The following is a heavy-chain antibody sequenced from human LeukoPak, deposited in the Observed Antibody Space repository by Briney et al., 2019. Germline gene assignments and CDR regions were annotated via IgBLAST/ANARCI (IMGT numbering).Heavy chain of an antibody. CDR2: ISSSSTYI. J-gene: IGHJ4*02. Sequence: NPGGSLRLSCVGSGFIFSSHSMDWVRQAPGKGLEWVSSISSSSTYIYYGDSVKGRFTISRDNAKKSLYLQMDSLRAEDTATYYCARTYYFASGTSHHFDNWGQGTLVTVSS. CDR3: ARTYYFASGTSHHFDN. CDR1: GFIFSSHS. V-gene: IGHV3-21*01. D-gene: IGHD3-10*01.